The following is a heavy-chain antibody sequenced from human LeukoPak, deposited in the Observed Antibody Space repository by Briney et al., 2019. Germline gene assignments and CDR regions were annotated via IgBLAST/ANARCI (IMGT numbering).Heavy chain of an antibody. V-gene: IGHV1-2*02. CDR1: GYTFTSYD. CDR2: MNPNSGGT. D-gene: IGHD4-23*01. J-gene: IGHJ4*02. CDR3: ARDTRGGLGSY. Sequence: GASVKVSCKASGYTFTSYDINWVRQATGQGLEWMGWMNPNSGGTNYAQKFQGRVTMTRDTSISTAYMELSRLRSDDTAVYYCARDTRGGLGSYWGQGTLVTVSS.